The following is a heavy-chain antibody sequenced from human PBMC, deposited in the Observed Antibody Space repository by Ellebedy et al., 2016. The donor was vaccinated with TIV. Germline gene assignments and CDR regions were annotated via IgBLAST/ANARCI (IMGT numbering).Heavy chain of an antibody. Sequence: PQSRITISVDTAKNQFSLKVSSVTAADTAVYYCARRLWSGYEDYFDTWGQGTLVTVSS. D-gene: IGHD5-12*01. CDR3: ARRLWSGYEDYFDT. J-gene: IGHJ4*02. V-gene: IGHV4-59*08.